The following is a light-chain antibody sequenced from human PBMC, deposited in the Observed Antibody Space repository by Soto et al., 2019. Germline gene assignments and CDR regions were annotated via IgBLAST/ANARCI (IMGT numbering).Light chain of an antibody. J-gene: IGKJ4*01. CDR2: WAS. Sequence: DIVMTQSQDSLAVSLGERATINCKSSQSVLYSANNKNYLAWYQQKPGQPPKLLIYWASTRESGVPDRFSGSGSGTDFTLTISSLQAEDGAVYYCQQYYSTPPTFGGGTKVEIK. CDR3: QQYYSTPPT. V-gene: IGKV4-1*01. CDR1: QSVLYSANNKNY.